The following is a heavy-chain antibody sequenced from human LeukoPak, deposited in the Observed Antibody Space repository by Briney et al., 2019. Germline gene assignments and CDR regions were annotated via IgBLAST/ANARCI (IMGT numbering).Heavy chain of an antibody. CDR2: ISWNSGSI. J-gene: IGHJ3*02. CDR3: AKDIRFRGYWVESAFDI. V-gene: IGHV3-9*01. CDR1: GFTFDDYA. D-gene: IGHD5-18*01. Sequence: PGRSLRLSCAASGFTFDDYAMHWVRQAPGKGLEWVSGISWNSGSIGYADSVKGRFTISRDNAKNSLYLQMNSLRAEDTALYYCAKDIRFRGYWVESAFDIWGQGTMVTVSS.